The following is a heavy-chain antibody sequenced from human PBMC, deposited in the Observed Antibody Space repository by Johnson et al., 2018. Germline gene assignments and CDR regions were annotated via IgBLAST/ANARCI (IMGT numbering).Heavy chain of an antibody. CDR3: AKDTSGYYYGGYYGMDV. V-gene: IGHV3-53*01. CDR1: GFTVSSNY. Sequence: VQLVQSGGGLIQPGGSLRLSCAASGFTVSSNYMTWVRQAPGKGLEWVSLIYSGGNTYYADSVKGRFTISRDNSKNTLYLQMNSLRAEDTALYYCAKDTSGYYYGGYYGMDVWGQGTTVTVSS. J-gene: IGHJ6*02. D-gene: IGHD3-22*01. CDR2: IYSGGNT.